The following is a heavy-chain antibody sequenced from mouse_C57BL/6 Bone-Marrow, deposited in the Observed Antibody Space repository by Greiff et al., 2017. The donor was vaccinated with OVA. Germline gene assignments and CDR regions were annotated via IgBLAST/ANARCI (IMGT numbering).Heavy chain of an antibody. D-gene: IGHD1-1*01. J-gene: IGHJ3*01. Sequence: QVQLQQSGAELARPGASVKLSCKASGYTFTSYGISWVKQRTGQGLEWIGEIYPRSGNTYYNEKFKGKATLTADKSSSTAYMELLSLTSEDSAVYFCARRIYYYGSSPALYWGQGTLVTVSA. CDR1: GYTFTSYG. CDR2: IYPRSGNT. V-gene: IGHV1-81*01. CDR3: ARRIYYYGSSPALY.